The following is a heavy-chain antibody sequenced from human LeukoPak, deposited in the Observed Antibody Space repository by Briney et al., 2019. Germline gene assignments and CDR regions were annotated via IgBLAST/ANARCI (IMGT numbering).Heavy chain of an antibody. CDR1: GVSFSSYG. CDR3: ARAGEGNFGYSFDY. J-gene: IGHJ4*02. V-gene: IGHV3-30*03. CDR2: ISSDGNDK. D-gene: IGHD3-10*01. Sequence: GGSLRLSCAPSGVSFSSYGMHWVAQAPGRGLEGVALISSDGNDKLYGDSVKGRFTISRDDSKSTLYLHMNSLRAEDTAVYYCARAGEGNFGYSFDYWGQGTLVTVSS.